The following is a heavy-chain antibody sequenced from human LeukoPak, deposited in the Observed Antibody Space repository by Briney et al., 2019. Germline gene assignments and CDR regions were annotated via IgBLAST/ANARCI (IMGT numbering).Heavy chain of an antibody. D-gene: IGHD3-10*01. Sequence: GGSLRLSCAASGFTVSYNYMSWVRQTPGKGLEWSSSIYRGGDTYYTDSVRGRFPISRDNSDNTLYLQMNSLRAEDTALYYCAKGNYGSGSLYIGDAFDIWGQGTMVTVSS. CDR2: IYRGGDT. CDR1: GFTVSYNY. CDR3: AKGNYGSGSLYIGDAFDI. J-gene: IGHJ3*02. V-gene: IGHV3-53*01.